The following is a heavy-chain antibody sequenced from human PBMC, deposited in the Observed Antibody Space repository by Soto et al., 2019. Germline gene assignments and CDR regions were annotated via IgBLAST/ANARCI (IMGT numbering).Heavy chain of an antibody. V-gene: IGHV1-46*01. Sequence: ASVKASCKASGYTFTSYYMHWVRQAPGQGLEWMGIINPSGGSTSYAQKFQGRVTMTRDTSTSTVYMELSSLRSEDTAVYYCARARGVVVVAATPFPEYFQHWGQGTLVTVS. D-gene: IGHD2-15*01. J-gene: IGHJ1*01. CDR2: INPSGGST. CDR1: GYTFTSYY. CDR3: ARARGVVVVAATPFPEYFQH.